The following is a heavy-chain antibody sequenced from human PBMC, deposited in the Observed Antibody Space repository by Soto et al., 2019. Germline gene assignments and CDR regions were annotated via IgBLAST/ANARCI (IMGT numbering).Heavy chain of an antibody. CDR3: ARGGVRSGYAPLADFDY. Sequence: ASVKVSCKASGYTFTSYGISWVRQAPGQGPEWVGWISAYNGNTNYAQKLQGRVTMTTDTSTSTAYMELRSLRSDDTAVYYCARGGVRSGYAPLADFDYWGQGTLVTVSS. D-gene: IGHD5-12*01. CDR2: ISAYNGNT. V-gene: IGHV1-18*01. CDR1: GYTFTSYG. J-gene: IGHJ4*02.